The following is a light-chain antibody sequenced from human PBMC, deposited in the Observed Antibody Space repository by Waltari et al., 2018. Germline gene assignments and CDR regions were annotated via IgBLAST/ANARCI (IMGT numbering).Light chain of an antibody. Sequence: EIVMTQSPDTLSVSPGERATFSCRASQSIRSNLAWYQQKPGQAPRPLIYEASTRATSTPARFSGSGSGTDFTLTISSLQSEDSAVYYCQQYNHWPPITFGQGTRLEIK. CDR2: EAS. CDR3: QQYNHWPPIT. CDR1: QSIRSN. V-gene: IGKV3-15*01. J-gene: IGKJ5*01.